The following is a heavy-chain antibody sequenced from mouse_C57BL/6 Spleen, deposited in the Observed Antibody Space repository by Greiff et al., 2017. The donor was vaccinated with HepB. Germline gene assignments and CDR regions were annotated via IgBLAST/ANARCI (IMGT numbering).Heavy chain of an antibody. CDR3: ARRGTAQAASWFAY. V-gene: IGHV5-6*01. D-gene: IGHD3-2*02. Sequence: VQLKESGGDLVKPGGSLKLSCAASGFTFSSYGMSWVRQTPDKRLEWVATISSGGSYTYYPDSVKGRFTISRDNAKNTLYLQMSILKSEDTAMYYCARRGTAQAASWFAYWGQGTLVTVSA. CDR2: ISSGGSYT. CDR1: GFTFSSYG. J-gene: IGHJ3*01.